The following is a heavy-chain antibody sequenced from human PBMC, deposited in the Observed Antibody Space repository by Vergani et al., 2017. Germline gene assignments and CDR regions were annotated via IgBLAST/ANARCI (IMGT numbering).Heavy chain of an antibody. CDR2: INHSGST. D-gene: IGHD3-10*01. J-gene: IGHJ6*02. CDR3: ARVSDPGVRGHYGMDV. CDR1: GGSFSGYY. Sequence: QVQLQQWGAGLLKPSETLSLTCAVYGGSFSGYYWSWIRQPPGKGLEWIGEINHSGSTNNNPSLKSRVTISVDTSKNQFSLKLSSVTAADTAVYYCARVSDPGVRGHYGMDVWGQGTTVTVSS. V-gene: IGHV4-34*01.